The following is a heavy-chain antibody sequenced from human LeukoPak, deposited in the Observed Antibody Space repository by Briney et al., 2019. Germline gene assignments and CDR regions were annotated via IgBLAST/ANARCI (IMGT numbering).Heavy chain of an antibody. Sequence: SETLSLTCTVSGGSISSYYWSWIRQPPGKGLEWIGYIYTSGSTNYNPSLKSRVTISVDTSKNQFSLKLSSVTAADTAVYFCARDGEGDEGWDYWSQGTLVTVSS. CDR3: ARDGEGDEGWDY. CDR2: IYTSGST. J-gene: IGHJ4*02. CDR1: GGSISSYY. V-gene: IGHV4-4*09. D-gene: IGHD5-24*01.